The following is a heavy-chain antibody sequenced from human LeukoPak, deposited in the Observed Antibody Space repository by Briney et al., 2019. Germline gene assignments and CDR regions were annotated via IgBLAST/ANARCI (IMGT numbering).Heavy chain of an antibody. D-gene: IGHD5-12*01. CDR2: TYYRSKWYN. CDR1: GDSVSTNSAA. Sequence: SQTLSLTCAISGDSVSTNSAAWNWIRQSPSSGLEWLGRTYYRSKWYNDYAVSVKSRITINPDTSKDQFSLQLNSVTPEDTAVYYCARDKGGSGYDHLDSWGQGTLVTVSS. J-gene: IGHJ4*02. V-gene: IGHV6-1*01. CDR3: ARDKGGSGYDHLDS.